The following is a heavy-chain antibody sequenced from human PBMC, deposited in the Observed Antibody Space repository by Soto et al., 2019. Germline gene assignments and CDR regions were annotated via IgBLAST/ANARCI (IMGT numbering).Heavy chain of an antibody. CDR2: ISVSSTYI. CDR1: GFTFSSYS. Sequence: EVQLVESGGGLVKPGGSLRLSCVASGFTFSSYSMNWVRQAPGKGLEWVSSISVSSTYIYYADSVKGRFTISRDNAKNSLYLQMNRLRAEDTAVYYCARDWTYDGSGVDYYYYGMDVWGQGPTVTVSS. V-gene: IGHV3-21*01. D-gene: IGHD3-22*01. J-gene: IGHJ6*02. CDR3: ARDWTYDGSGVDYYYYGMDV.